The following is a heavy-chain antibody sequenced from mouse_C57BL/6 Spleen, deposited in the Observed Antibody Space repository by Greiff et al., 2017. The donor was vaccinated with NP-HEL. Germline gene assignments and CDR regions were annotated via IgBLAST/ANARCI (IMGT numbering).Heavy chain of an antibody. CDR2: IDPSDSYT. J-gene: IGHJ3*01. Sequence: QVQLQQPGAELVMPGASVKLSCKASGYTFTSYWMHWVKQRPGQGLEWIGEIDPSDSYTNYTQKCKGKSTLTVDKSSSTAYMQLSSLTSEDSAVYDCARTLTGTAYWGQVTLVTVSA. D-gene: IGHD4-1*01. CDR3: ARTLTGTAY. V-gene: IGHV1-69*01. CDR1: GYTFTSYW.